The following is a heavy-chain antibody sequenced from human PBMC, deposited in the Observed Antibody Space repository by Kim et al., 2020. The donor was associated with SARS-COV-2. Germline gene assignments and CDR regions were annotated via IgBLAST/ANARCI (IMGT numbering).Heavy chain of an antibody. J-gene: IGHJ4*02. Sequence: SVKVSCKASGGTFSSYAISWVRQAPGQGLEWMGRIIPILGIANYAQKFQGRVTITADKSTSTAYMELSSLRSEDTAVYYCARDGYYYDSSGYYRKKYYFDYWGQGTLVTVSS. CDR1: GGTFSSYA. V-gene: IGHV1-69*04. CDR3: ARDGYYYDSSGYYRKKYYFDY. CDR2: IIPILGIA. D-gene: IGHD3-22*01.